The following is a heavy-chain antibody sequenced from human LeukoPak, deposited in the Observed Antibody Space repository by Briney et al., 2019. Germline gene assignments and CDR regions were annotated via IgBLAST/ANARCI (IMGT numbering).Heavy chain of an antibody. D-gene: IGHD3-10*01. CDR3: ASPQSSTYYYGSGSYYTRAFDI. CDR1: GGSISRSSYY. Sequence: SETLSLTCSVSGGSISRSSYYWGWIRQPPGKGLEWIGSIYYSGSTYYNPSLKSRVTISVDTSKNQFSLKLSSVTAADTAVYYCASPQSSTYYYGSGSYYTRAFDIWGQGTMVTVSS. J-gene: IGHJ3*02. V-gene: IGHV4-39*01. CDR2: IYYSGST.